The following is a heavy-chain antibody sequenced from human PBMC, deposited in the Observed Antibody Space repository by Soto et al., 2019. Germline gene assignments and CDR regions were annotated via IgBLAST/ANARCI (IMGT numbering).Heavy chain of an antibody. CDR2: IHYSGST. CDR3: TSGRDASKTGY. V-gene: IGHV4-31*03. Sequence: QVQLQESGPGLVEPSQTLSLTCTVSGASISSGGHNWSWIRQHPGKGLEWIGFIHYSGSTSYNPSLQSRVDISVDPSRNHFSLRLSSVTAADTAVYYCTSGRDASKTGYWGQGTLVTVSS. D-gene: IGHD7-27*01. J-gene: IGHJ4*02. CDR1: GASISSGGHN.